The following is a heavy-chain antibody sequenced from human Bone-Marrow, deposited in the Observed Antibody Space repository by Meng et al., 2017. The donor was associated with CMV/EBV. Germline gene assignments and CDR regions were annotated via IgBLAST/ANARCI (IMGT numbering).Heavy chain of an antibody. CDR2: IIPIIGTA. CDR1: GGTFSSYA. D-gene: IGHD5/OR15-5a*01. V-gene: IGHV1-69*05. CDR3: ARDWECLAPSDVFDI. Sequence: SVKVSCKASGGTFSSYAISWVRQAPGQGLEWMGGIIPIIGTANYAQKFQGRVTITTDESTSTAYMELSSLRSEDTAVYYCARDWECLAPSDVFDIWGQGTMVTVSS. J-gene: IGHJ3*02.